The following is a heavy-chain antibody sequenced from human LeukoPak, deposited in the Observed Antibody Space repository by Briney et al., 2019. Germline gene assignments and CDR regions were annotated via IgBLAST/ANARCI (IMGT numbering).Heavy chain of an antibody. D-gene: IGHD6-19*01. CDR2: INSDGSST. J-gene: IGHJ4*02. Sequence: TGGSLRLSCAASGFTFSSYWMHWVRQAPGKGLVWVSRINSDGSSTSYADSVKGRFTISRDNAKNTLYLQMNSLRAEDTAVYYCAIAVASTQADYWGQGTLVPVSS. V-gene: IGHV3-74*01. CDR1: GFTFSSYW. CDR3: AIAVASTQADY.